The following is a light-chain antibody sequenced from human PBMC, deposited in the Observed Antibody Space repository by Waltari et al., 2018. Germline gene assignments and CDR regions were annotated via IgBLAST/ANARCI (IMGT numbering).Light chain of an antibody. Sequence: DIVMTQSPDSLAVSLGERATINCKSSQSVLYSSNNRNYLAWYQQKPGQPPKLLIYWASTRESGVPDRFSGSGSGTDFTLTISTLQAEDVAIYYCQQYYRPPFTFGGGTKVEI. CDR3: QQYYRPPFT. CDR2: WAS. CDR1: QSVLYSSNNRNY. J-gene: IGKJ4*01. V-gene: IGKV4-1*01.